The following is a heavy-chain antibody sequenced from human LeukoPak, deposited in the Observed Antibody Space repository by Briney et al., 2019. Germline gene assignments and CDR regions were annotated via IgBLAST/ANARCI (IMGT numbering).Heavy chain of an antibody. D-gene: IGHD4-17*01. CDR1: GFTSSNDW. V-gene: IGHV3-7*04. J-gene: IGHJ4*02. CDR3: ARGTTVTPHPIPFDY. Sequence: GGSLRLSCAASGFTSSNDWMTWVREAPGEGLEWWANINQDGSEKYYVDSVKGRFTLSRDNTKNSLYLQMHSLRAEDTAVYSCARGTTVTPHPIPFDYWGQGTLVTVSS. CDR2: INQDGSEK.